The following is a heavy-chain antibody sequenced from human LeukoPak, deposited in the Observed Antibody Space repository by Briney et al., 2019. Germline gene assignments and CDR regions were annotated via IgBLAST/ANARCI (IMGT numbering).Heavy chain of an antibody. Sequence: HPGGSLRLSCAASGFTVSSNYMSWVRQAPGKGLEWVSVIYSGGSTYYADSVKGRFTISRDNSRNTLYLQMNSLRPEDTAVYYCAKDYHFSDISGLTHNWGQGTLVTVSS. CDR3: AKDYHFSDISGLTHN. V-gene: IGHV3-53*05. D-gene: IGHD3-22*01. CDR2: IYSGGST. J-gene: IGHJ4*02. CDR1: GFTVSSNY.